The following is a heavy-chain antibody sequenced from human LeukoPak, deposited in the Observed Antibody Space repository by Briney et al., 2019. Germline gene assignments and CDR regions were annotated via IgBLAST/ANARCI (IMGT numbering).Heavy chain of an antibody. V-gene: IGHV1-46*01. Sequence: APVKVSCKASGYTFTSHYMHWVRQAPGQGLEWMGRINPSGGSTTYAQRFQGRVTMTRDTSTSTVYMELSSLRSEDTAVYFCARDSYYDSSGSVDYWGQGTLVTVSS. CDR2: INPSGGST. D-gene: IGHD3-22*01. J-gene: IGHJ4*02. CDR1: GYTFTSHY. CDR3: ARDSYYDSSGSVDY.